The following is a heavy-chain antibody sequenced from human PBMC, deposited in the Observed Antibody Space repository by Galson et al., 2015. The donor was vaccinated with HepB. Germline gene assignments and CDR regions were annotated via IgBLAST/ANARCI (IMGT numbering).Heavy chain of an antibody. V-gene: IGHV4-39*01. CDR2: IYYSGST. D-gene: IGHD6-13*01. CDR3: ARLGDSSSGYVDYYGMDV. Sequence: ETLSLTCTVSGGSISSSSYYWGWIRQPPGKGLEWIGSIYYSGSTYYNPSLKSRVTISVDTSKNQFSLKLSSVTAADTAVYYCARLGDSSSGYVDYYGMDVWGQGTTVTVSS. J-gene: IGHJ6*02. CDR1: GGSISSSSYY.